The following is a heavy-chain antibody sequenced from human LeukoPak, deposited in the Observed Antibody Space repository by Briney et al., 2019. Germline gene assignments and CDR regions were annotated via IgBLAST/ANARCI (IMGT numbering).Heavy chain of an antibody. D-gene: IGHD6-13*01. CDR3: AKEYTSRWSYWHFDL. CDR1: GFTFSSYA. J-gene: IGHJ2*01. CDR2: ISYNEDAK. V-gene: IGHV3-30*04. Sequence: GRSLRLSCAASGFTFSSYAMHWVRQAPGKGLEWVAVISYNEDAKIYADSVKGRFTISRDNSKNTLYLQMDSLRAEDTALYYCAKEYTSRWSYWHFDLWGRGTLVTVSS.